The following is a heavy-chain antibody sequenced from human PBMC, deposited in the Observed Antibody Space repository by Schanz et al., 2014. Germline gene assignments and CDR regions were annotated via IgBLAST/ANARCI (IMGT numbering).Heavy chain of an antibody. D-gene: IGHD3-3*01. CDR2: ISVYTGNT. CDR3: ARSAGRDFWSGYYTRFDY. V-gene: IGHV1-18*01. CDR1: GYTFTTYA. Sequence: QVQLVQSGAEVKKPGASVRVSCKASGYTFTTYAMSWVRQAPGQGLEWVGWISVYTGNTKYGQKVQGRVTVTADTSTNTAYMELRSLRSDDTAVYYCARSAGRDFWSGYYTRFDYWGQGTLVTVSS. J-gene: IGHJ4*02.